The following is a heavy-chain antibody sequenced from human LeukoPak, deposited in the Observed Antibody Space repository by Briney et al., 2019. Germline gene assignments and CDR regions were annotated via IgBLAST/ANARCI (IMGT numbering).Heavy chain of an antibody. J-gene: IGHJ4*02. V-gene: IGHV4-34*01. CDR3: ARGILVTVYAAFDY. D-gene: IGHD2-8*01. Sequence: SETLSLTCGVYGGSFSGYYWTWIRQSPGMGLEWIGEIIHSGSTNYNPSLTSRVTISVDTSKNQFSLELNSVTAADTAVYYCARGILVTVYAAFDYWGQGTLATVSS. CDR2: IIHSGST. CDR1: GGSFSGYY.